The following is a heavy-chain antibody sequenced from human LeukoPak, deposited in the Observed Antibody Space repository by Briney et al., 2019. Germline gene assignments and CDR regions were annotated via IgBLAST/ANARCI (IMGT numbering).Heavy chain of an antibody. CDR1: GYTFTSYY. D-gene: IGHD6-13*01. J-gene: IGHJ3*02. CDR3: ARVIAEDAFDI. Sequence: ASVKVSCKASGYTFTSYYMHWVRQAPGQGLEWMGIINPSGGSTSYAQKFQGRVTMTRDMSTSTAYMELRSLRSDDTAVYYCARVIAEDAFDIWGQGTMVTVSS. CDR2: INPSGGST. V-gene: IGHV1-46*01.